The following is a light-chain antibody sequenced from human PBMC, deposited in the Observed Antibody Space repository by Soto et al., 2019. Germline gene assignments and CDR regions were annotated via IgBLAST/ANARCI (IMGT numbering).Light chain of an antibody. J-gene: IGKJ2*01. CDR1: QDIESN. CDR3: QQCNSYPYT. Sequence: DIQMTQSPSSLSASVGDRVTITCQASQDIESNLSWYQDKPGKAPKILIYDASKLEAGVPSRFSGGGSGTDFTFTISSLQPEDIATYYCQQCNSYPYTFGPGTKLEIK. V-gene: IGKV1-33*01. CDR2: DAS.